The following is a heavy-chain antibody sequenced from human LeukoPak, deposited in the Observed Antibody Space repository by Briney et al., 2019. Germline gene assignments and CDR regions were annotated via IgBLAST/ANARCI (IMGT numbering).Heavy chain of an antibody. J-gene: IGHJ4*02. CDR1: GFTFRGNG. CDR3: ARDQGTSVTAMVGGHFDY. Sequence: GRSLRLSCAASGFTFRGNGMHWARQAPGKGLEWAAIIWYDGSNRYYADSVKGRFTISRDNSKNTLFLQMNSLTAEDTAVYYCARDQGTSVTAMVGGHFDYWGPGTLVTVSS. D-gene: IGHD4-17*01. CDR2: IWYDGSNR. V-gene: IGHV3-33*01.